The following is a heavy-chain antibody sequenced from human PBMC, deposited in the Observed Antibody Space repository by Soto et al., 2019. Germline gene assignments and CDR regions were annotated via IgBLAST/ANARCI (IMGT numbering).Heavy chain of an antibody. J-gene: IGHJ6*02. Sequence: QVQLVQSGAEVKKPGSSVTVSCKAPGGTFSTYAISWVRQAPGHGLEWMGGVIPIFGTPKYAQKFQGRVTITADESTSTGYMELRSLRSEDTAVYYCARSQGGSSSLDIYYYYYYGMDVWGQGTTVTVSS. CDR2: VIPIFGTP. CDR1: GGTFSTYA. V-gene: IGHV1-69*01. CDR3: ARSQGGSSSLDIYYYYYYGMDV. D-gene: IGHD2-15*01.